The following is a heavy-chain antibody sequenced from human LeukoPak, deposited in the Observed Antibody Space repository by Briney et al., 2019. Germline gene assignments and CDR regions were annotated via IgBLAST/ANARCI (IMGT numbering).Heavy chain of an antibody. CDR1: GYTFTGYY. Sequence: GASVKVSCKASGYTFTGYYMHWVRQAPGQGLEWMGWINPNSGGTNYAQKFQGRVTMTRDTSISTAYMELSSLRSEDTAVYYCAIRCSSTSCYPLYYYYYGMDVWGQGTTVTVSS. J-gene: IGHJ6*02. V-gene: IGHV1-2*02. CDR3: AIRCSSTSCYPLYYYYYGMDV. D-gene: IGHD2-2*01. CDR2: INPNSGGT.